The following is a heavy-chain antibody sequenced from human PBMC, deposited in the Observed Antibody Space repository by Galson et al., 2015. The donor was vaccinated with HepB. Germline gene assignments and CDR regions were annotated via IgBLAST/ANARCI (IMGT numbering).Heavy chain of an antibody. Sequence: SLRLSCAASGFTFSNYAMTWVRQGPGKGLEWVSAISGSGGSTYYADSVKGRFTISRDNSKNTLYLQMNSLRAEDTAVYYCAKGHGKWLSMYYFDYWGQGTLVTVSS. CDR3: AKGHGKWLSMYYFDY. CDR2: ISGSGGST. V-gene: IGHV3-23*01. CDR1: GFTFSNYA. D-gene: IGHD3-22*01. J-gene: IGHJ4*02.